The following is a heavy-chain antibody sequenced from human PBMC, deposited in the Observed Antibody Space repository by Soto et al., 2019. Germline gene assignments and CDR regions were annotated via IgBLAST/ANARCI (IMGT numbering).Heavy chain of an antibody. CDR2: ISGSGGST. D-gene: IGHD3-10*01. CDR1: GFTFSSYA. V-gene: IGHV3-23*01. CDR3: RVKGYYGSGSYPARGLGYGMDV. J-gene: IGHJ6*02. Sequence: VGSLRLSCAASGFTFSSYAMSWVRQAPGKGLEWVSAISGSGGSTYYADSVKGRFTISRDNSKNTLYLQMNSLRAEDTAVYYCRVKGYYGSGSYPARGLGYGMDVWGQGTTLTVSS.